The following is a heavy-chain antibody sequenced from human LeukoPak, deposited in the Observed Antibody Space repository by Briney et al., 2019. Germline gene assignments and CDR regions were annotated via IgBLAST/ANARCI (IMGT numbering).Heavy chain of an antibody. CDR1: GGSISSYY. V-gene: IGHV4-59*13. CDR2: IHYSGST. Sequence: PSETLSLTCTVSGGSISSYYWSWIRQPPGKGLECIGNIHYSGSTNYNPSLKSRVTISVDTSKNQFSLKLTSVTAADTAVYHCARALRGYYMDVWGKGTTVTVSS. CDR3: ARALRGYYMDV. J-gene: IGHJ6*03. D-gene: IGHD3-10*01.